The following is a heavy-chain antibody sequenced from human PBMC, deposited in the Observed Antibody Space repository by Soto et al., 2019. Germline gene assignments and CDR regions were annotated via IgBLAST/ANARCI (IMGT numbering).Heavy chain of an antibody. D-gene: IGHD3-10*01. CDR2: ISFGGTTM. CDR3: ARDSLSGPPALAMSY. Sequence: PGGSLRLSCAASGFTFSDYSMNWVRQAPGKGLEWVSYISFGGTTMYYADSVKGRFTISRGNAKNSLYLQMNSLRDEDTAIYYCARDSLSGPPALAMSYWGQGTLVTVSS. J-gene: IGHJ4*02. V-gene: IGHV3-48*02. CDR1: GFTFSDYS.